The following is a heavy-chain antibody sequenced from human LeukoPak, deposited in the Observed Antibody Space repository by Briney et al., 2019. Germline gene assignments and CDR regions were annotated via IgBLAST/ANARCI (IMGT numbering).Heavy chain of an antibody. CDR3: ARVGRGATPGY. Sequence: GGSLRLSCAASGFTFSSSEMNWVRQAPGKGLEWVSYISSGGGTTHYGDSVKGRFTISRDNVKNSLYLQMNGLRAEDTAVYYCARVGRGATPGYWGQGTLVTVSS. J-gene: IGHJ4*02. D-gene: IGHD1-26*01. CDR1: GFTFSSSE. CDR2: ISSGGGTT. V-gene: IGHV3-48*03.